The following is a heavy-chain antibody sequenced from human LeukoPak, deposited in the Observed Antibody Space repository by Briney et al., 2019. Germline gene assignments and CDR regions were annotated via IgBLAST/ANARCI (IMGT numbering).Heavy chain of an antibody. D-gene: IGHD6-13*01. J-gene: IGHJ3*02. CDR3: ARDQNIAAAGQTDAFDI. CDR1: GGTFSSYA. V-gene: IGHV1-69*01. CDR2: IIPIFGTA. Sequence: GSSVKVSCKASGGTFSSYAISWVRQAPGQGLEWMGGIIPIFGTANYAQKFQGRVTITADESTSTAYVELSSLRSEDTAVYYCARDQNIAAAGQTDAFDIWGQGTMVTVSS.